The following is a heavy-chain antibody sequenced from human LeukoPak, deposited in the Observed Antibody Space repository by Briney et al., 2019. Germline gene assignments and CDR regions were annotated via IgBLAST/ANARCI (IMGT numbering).Heavy chain of an antibody. D-gene: IGHD1-26*01. Sequence: TGGSLRLSCAASGFIFDDYGMSWVRQAPGKGLEWVSGINWNGGSTGYADSAKGRFIISRDNAKNSLYLQMNSLRAEDTALYYCARRIVGATNWFDPWGQGTLVTVSS. CDR3: ARRIVGATNWFDP. V-gene: IGHV3-20*04. CDR2: INWNGGST. CDR1: GFIFDDYG. J-gene: IGHJ5*02.